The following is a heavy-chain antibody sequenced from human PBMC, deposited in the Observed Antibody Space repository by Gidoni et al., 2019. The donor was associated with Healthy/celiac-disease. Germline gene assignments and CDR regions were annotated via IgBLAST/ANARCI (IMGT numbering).Heavy chain of an antibody. V-gene: IGHV3-33*01. J-gene: IGHJ6*02. Sequence: QVQLVESGGGVVQPGRSLRLSCAASGFTFSSYGRHWVRQAPGKGLEWVAVIWYDGSNKYYADSVKGRFTISRDNSKNTLYLQMNSLRAEDTAVYYCARDLKRFLEWFETYGMDVWGQGTTVTVSS. D-gene: IGHD3-3*01. CDR2: IWYDGSNK. CDR3: ARDLKRFLEWFETYGMDV. CDR1: GFTFSSYG.